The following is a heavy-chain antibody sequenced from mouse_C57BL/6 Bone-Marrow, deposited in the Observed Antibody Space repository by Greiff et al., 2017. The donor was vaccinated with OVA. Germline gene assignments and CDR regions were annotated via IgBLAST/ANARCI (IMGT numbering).Heavy chain of an antibody. CDR3: ARNGEIYYYGSSFAWFAY. CDR2: IWSGGST. CDR1: GFSLTSYG. Sequence: VQLKQSGPGLVQPSQSLSITCTVSGFSLTSYGVHWVRQSPGKGLEWLGVIWSGGSTDYNAAFISRLSISKDNSKSQVFFKMNSLQADDTAIYYCARNGEIYYYGSSFAWFAYWGQGTLVTVSA. J-gene: IGHJ3*01. D-gene: IGHD1-1*01. V-gene: IGHV2-2*01.